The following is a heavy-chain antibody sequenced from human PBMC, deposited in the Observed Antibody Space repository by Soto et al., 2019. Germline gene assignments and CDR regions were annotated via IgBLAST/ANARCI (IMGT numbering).Heavy chain of an antibody. CDR3: ARVLLWFGEYHFDY. CDR2: IKQDGSEK. V-gene: IGHV3-7*04. J-gene: IGHJ4*02. Sequence: EVQLVESGGGLVQPGGSLRLSCAASGFTFSSYWMSWVRQAPGKGLEWVANIKQDGSEKYYVDSVKGRFTISRDNAKKSLYLQMNSLRDEDTAVYYCARVLLWFGEYHFDYWGQGTLVTVSS. D-gene: IGHD3-10*01. CDR1: GFTFSSYW.